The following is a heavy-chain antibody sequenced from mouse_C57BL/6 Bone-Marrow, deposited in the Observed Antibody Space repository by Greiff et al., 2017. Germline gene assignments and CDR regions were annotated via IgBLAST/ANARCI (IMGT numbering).Heavy chain of an antibody. V-gene: IGHV1-69*01. Sequence: VQLQQPGAELVMPGASVKLSCKASGYTFTSYWMHWVKQRPGQGLEWIGEIDPSDSYTNYNQKFKGKSTLTVDKSSSTAYMQLSSLTSEDSAVYYCARGRSQGYWGQGTLVTVSA. J-gene: IGHJ3*01. CDR2: IDPSDSYT. CDR1: GYTFTSYW. CDR3: ARGRSQGY.